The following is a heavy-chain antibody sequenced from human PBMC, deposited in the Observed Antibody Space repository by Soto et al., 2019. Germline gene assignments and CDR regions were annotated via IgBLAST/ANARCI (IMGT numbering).Heavy chain of an antibody. J-gene: IGHJ4*02. Sequence: GGSLRLSCAASGFTFSIYTMNWVRQSPGKGLEWVSGIYGNGEGTYYADSMKGRFTVSRDNSRNTLYLQMNSLRAEDTAVYYCAKDGYSTSSFVDYWGQGTLVTVSS. CDR2: IYGNGEGT. CDR3: AKDGYSTSSFVDY. D-gene: IGHD6-6*01. V-gene: IGHV3-23*01. CDR1: GFTFSIYT.